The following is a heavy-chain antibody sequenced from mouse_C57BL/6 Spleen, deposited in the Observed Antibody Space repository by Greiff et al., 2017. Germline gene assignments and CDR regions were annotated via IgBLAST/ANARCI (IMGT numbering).Heavy chain of an antibody. CDR2: IDPETGGT. J-gene: IGHJ1*03. D-gene: IGHD2-4*01. CDR3: TRENYDYDGYFDV. Sequence: QVHVKQSGAELVRPGASVTLSCKASGYTFTDYEMHWVKQTPVHGLEWIGAIDPETGGTAYNQKFKGKAILTADKSSSTAYMELRSLTSEDSAVYYCTRENYDYDGYFDVWGTGTTVTVSS. V-gene: IGHV1-15*01. CDR1: GYTFTDYE.